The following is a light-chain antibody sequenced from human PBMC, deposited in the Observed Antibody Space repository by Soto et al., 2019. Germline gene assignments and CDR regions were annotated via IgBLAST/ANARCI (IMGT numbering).Light chain of an antibody. CDR2: GAS. CDR3: QQYGISPPVT. J-gene: IGKJ5*01. V-gene: IGKV3-20*01. CDR1: QSVSNNY. Sequence: EIVLTQSPCTLSLSPGERATLSCRASQSVSNNYLAWYQQKPGQAPRLLIYGASNRATGIPDRFSGSGSGTDFTLTISRLEPEDFAVYYCQQYGISPPVTFGQGTRLEIK.